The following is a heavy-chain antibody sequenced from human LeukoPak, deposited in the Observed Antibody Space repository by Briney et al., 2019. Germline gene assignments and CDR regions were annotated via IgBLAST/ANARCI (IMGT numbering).Heavy chain of an antibody. CDR3: ARGGTRGWFDP. Sequence: GGSLRLSCAASGFTFSSYGMHWVRQAPGKGLEWVAVIWYDGSNKYYADSVKGRFTISRDNSKDTLYLQMNSLRAEDTAVYYCARGGTRGWFDPWGQGTLVTVSS. D-gene: IGHD3-10*01. CDR2: IWYDGSNK. J-gene: IGHJ5*02. V-gene: IGHV3-33*01. CDR1: GFTFSSYG.